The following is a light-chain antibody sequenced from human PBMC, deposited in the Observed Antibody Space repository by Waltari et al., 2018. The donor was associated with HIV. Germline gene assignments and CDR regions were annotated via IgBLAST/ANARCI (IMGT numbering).Light chain of an antibody. CDR3: QSYDSSLSAWV. CDR2: GNT. V-gene: IGLV1-40*01. Sequence: QSVLTQPPSASGTPGQRVTISCSGSSSNIGDNTVNWYQQFPGTAPKLLIYGNTDRRAGVPDRFSGSKSGTSASLAITWLQAEDEADYYCQSYDSSLSAWVFGGGTKLTVL. J-gene: IGLJ3*02. CDR1: SSNIGDNT.